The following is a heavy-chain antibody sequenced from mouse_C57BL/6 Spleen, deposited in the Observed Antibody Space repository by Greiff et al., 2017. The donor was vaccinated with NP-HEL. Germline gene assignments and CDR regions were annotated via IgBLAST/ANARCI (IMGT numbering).Heavy chain of an antibody. D-gene: IGHD1-1*01. CDR1: GYSITSGYY. J-gene: IGHJ4*01. V-gene: IGHV3-6*01. CDR3: ARNYYGSSYGDAMDY. Sequence: EVQRVESGPGLVKPSQSLSLTCSVTGYSITSGYYWNWIRQFPGNKLEWMGYISYDGSNNYNPSLKNRISITRDTSKNQFFLKLNSVTTEDTATYYCARNYYGSSYGDAMDYWGQGTSVTVSS. CDR2: ISYDGSN.